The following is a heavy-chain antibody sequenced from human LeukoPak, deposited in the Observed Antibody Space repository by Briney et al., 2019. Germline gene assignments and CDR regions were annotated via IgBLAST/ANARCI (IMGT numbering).Heavy chain of an antibody. J-gene: IGHJ4*02. CDR3: ARRGSYYYDSSGYGY. D-gene: IGHD3-22*01. V-gene: IGHV4-34*01. Sequence: PSETLSLTCAVYGGSFSGYYWSWIRQPPGKGLEWIGEINHNGSTNYNPSLKSRVTISVDTSKNQFSLKLSSVTAADTAVYYCARRGSYYYDSSGYGYWGQGTLVTVSS. CDR1: GGSFSGYY. CDR2: INHNGST.